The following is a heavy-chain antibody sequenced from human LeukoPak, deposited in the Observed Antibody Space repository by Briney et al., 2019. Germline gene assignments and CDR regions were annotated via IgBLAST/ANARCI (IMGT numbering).Heavy chain of an antibody. J-gene: IGHJ6*03. CDR2: INPNSGGT. V-gene: IGHV1-2*02. D-gene: IGHD6-19*01. CDR3: ARGSSGPYYYYMDV. Sequence: ASVKVSCKASGYTFTSYDINWVRQAPGQGLEWMGWINPNSGGTNYAQKFQGRVTMTRDTSISTAYMELSRLRSDDTAVYYCARGSSGPYYYYMDVWGEGTTVTVSS. CDR1: GYTFTSYD.